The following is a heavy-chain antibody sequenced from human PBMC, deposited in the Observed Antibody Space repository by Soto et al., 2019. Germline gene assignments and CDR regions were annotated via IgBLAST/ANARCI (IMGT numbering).Heavy chain of an antibody. CDR3: AKDKSTYGSDGDWFDP. Sequence: EVQLLESGGGLVQPGGSLRLSCVASGFTFSGYAMDWVRQAPGKGLEWVSGISDSGGSTYYATSVKGRFTISRDNSKNTLYLQMNSLRAEDTAVYYCAKDKSTYGSDGDWFDPWGQGTLVIVSS. D-gene: IGHD3-10*01. CDR2: ISDSGGST. J-gene: IGHJ5*02. CDR1: GFTFSGYA. V-gene: IGHV3-23*01.